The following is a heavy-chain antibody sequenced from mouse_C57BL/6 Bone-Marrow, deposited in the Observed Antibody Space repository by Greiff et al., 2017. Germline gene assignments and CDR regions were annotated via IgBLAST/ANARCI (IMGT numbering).Heavy chain of an antibody. Sequence: VQLQQSVAELVRPGASVKLSCTASGFNLKNTYMHWVKQRPEQGLEWIGRIDPTNGNTKYTPKFKGKATLTADTSSNTAYRQLRNLTSEDSAIYYCDSDDCALDYWGQGTSVTVSA. CDR2: IDPTNGNT. CDR3: DSDDCALDY. V-gene: IGHV14-3*01. J-gene: IGHJ4*01. CDR1: GFNLKNTY.